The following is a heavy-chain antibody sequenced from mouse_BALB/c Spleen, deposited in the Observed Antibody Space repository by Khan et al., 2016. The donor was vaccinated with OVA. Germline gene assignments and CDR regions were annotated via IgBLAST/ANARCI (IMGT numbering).Heavy chain of an antibody. CDR1: GFSLSRYN. V-gene: IGHV2-6-4*01. CDR2: IWGGGGT. Sequence: QVQLQQPGPGLVAPSQSLSITCTVSGFSLSRYNIHWVRQPPGKGLEWLGMIWGGGGTDYNSTLKSRLSIRKDNSKSQVFLKMNSLQTDDTAMYYCARAYYRNDGYYARDYWGQGTTVTVSS. D-gene: IGHD2-14*01. CDR3: ARAYYRNDGYYARDY. J-gene: IGHJ4*01.